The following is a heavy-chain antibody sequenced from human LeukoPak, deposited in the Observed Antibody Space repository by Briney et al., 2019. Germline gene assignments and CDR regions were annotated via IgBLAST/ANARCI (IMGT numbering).Heavy chain of an antibody. Sequence: PSETLSLTCTVSGGSISNYYWSWIRQPPGKGLEWIGYIYYSGSTNYNPSLKSRVTISVDTSKNQFSLKLSSVTAADTAVYYCARVLKWFGEFDYFDYWGQGTLVTVSS. CDR1: GGSISNYY. D-gene: IGHD3-10*01. CDR3: ARVLKWFGEFDYFDY. J-gene: IGHJ4*02. V-gene: IGHV4-59*01. CDR2: IYYSGST.